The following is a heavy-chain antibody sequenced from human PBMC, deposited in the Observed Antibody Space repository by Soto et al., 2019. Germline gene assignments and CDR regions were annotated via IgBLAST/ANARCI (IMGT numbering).Heavy chain of an antibody. Sequence: GGSLRLSCAASGFTFDTNGMTWVRQVPGKGLEWVSAISAGGGTTYYADPVKGRFTISRDNSKNMLYLQMNSLRAEDTAVYYFAATSIAVAGTRGGRRYYYYYYGMDVWGQGTTVNVSS. CDR1: GFTFDTNG. CDR3: AATSIAVAGTRGGRRYYYYYYGMDV. D-gene: IGHD6-19*01. CDR2: ISAGGGTT. J-gene: IGHJ6*02. V-gene: IGHV3-23*01.